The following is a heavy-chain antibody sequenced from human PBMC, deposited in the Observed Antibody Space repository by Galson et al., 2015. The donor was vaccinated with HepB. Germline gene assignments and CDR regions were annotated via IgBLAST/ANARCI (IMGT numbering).Heavy chain of an antibody. Sequence: SLRLSCAASGFTFSNYAMNWVRQAPGQGLEWVSAISGSGGSTYYADSVKGRFTISRDNSKKTLYLQMNSLRVEDTAVYYCAKNRDWDWYDALDIWGQGTMVTVSS. J-gene: IGHJ3*02. V-gene: IGHV3-23*01. CDR3: AKNRDWDWYDALDI. CDR1: GFTFSNYA. CDR2: ISGSGGST. D-gene: IGHD3-9*01.